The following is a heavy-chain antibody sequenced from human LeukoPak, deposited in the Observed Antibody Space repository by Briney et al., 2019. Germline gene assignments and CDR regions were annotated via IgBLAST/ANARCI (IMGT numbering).Heavy chain of an antibody. J-gene: IGHJ4*02. V-gene: IGHV4-39*07. CDR2: IYYGGST. CDR1: GGSISSSSYY. D-gene: IGHD4-23*01. CDR3: AREGETTAVTSFDY. Sequence: PSETLSLTCTVSGGSISSSSYYWGWIRQPPGKGLEWIGSIYYGGSTYYNPSLKSRVTISVDTSKNQFSLKLSSVTAADTAVYYCAREGETTAVTSFDYWGQGTLVTVSS.